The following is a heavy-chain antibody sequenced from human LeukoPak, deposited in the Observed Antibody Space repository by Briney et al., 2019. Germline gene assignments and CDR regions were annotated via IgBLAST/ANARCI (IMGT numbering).Heavy chain of an antibody. D-gene: IGHD3-10*02. J-gene: IGHJ6*04. Sequence: GGSLRLSCVVSGFRVSSNYMTWVRQAPGKGLEWVSLIYNGGGTYYADSVKGRFTISRDNSKNTVYLQMKSLRAEDTAMYYCMLDVDVWGKGTAVTVSS. CDR1: GFRVSSNY. CDR2: IYNGGGT. V-gene: IGHV3-53*01. CDR3: MLDVDV.